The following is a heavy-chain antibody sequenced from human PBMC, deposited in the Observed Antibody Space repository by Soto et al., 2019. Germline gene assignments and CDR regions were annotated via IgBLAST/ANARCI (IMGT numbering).Heavy chain of an antibody. CDR3: ATASPDIVVVPAAITGPKYYFDY. J-gene: IGHJ4*02. V-gene: IGHV1-24*01. CDR1: GYTLTELS. D-gene: IGHD2-2*01. Sequence: GASTKVSCKVSGYTLTELSMHWVRQAPGKGLEWMGGFDPEDGETIYAQKFQGRVTMTEDTSTDTAYMELSSLRSEDTAVYYCATASPDIVVVPAAITGPKYYFDYWGQGTLVTVSS. CDR2: FDPEDGET.